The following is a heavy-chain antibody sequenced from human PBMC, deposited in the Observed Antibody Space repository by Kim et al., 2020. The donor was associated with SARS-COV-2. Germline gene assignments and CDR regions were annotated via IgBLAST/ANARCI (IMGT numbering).Heavy chain of an antibody. CDR2: IKEDGSDQ. J-gene: IGHJ2*01. CDR3: ASVRGDGSNPRFWIPICYFDL. D-gene: IGHD7-27*01. CDR1: GFPFSSYW. V-gene: IGHV3-7*01. Sequence: GGSLRLSCAASGFPFSSYWRTWVRQAPGKGLEWVASIKEDGSDQNYLASVKGRFTISRDNDKNSLHLQMNSLTAEDMALYFCASVRGDGSNPRFWIPICYFDLWGRGTLVIVSS.